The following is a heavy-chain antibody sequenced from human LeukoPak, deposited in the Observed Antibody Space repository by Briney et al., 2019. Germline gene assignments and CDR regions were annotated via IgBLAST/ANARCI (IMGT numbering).Heavy chain of an antibody. CDR3: ARGGGGIVVVPAAIAFDI. Sequence: PSETLSLTCTVSGGSISSGDYYWSWIRQHPGKGLEWIGYIHYSGSTYYNPSLKSRVTISVDTSKNQFSLKVNSVTAADTAVYYCARGGGGIVVVPAAIAFDIWGQGTMVTVSS. CDR2: IHYSGST. V-gene: IGHV4-31*03. CDR1: GGSISSGDYY. D-gene: IGHD2-2*01. J-gene: IGHJ3*02.